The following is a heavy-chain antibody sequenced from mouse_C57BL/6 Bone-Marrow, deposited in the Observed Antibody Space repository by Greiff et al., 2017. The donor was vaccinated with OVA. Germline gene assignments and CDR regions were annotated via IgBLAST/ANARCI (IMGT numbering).Heavy chain of an antibody. CDR3: ARNCDVGFDY. J-gene: IGHJ2*01. CDR2: INPDSSTI. Sequence: LFYSFGGLVQPGGSLQLSCAASGIDFSRYWMSWVRRAPGKGLEWIGEINPDSSTINYAPSLKDKFIISRDNAKNTLYLQMSKVRSEDTALYYCARNCDVGFDYWGQGTTLTVSS. V-gene: IGHV4-1*01. D-gene: IGHD4-1*01. CDR1: GIDFSRYW.